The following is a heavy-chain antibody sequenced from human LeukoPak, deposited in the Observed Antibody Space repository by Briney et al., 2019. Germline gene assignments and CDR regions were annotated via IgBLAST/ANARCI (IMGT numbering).Heavy chain of an antibody. V-gene: IGHV4-34*01. D-gene: IGHD5-24*01. CDR3: ARGGEMATIKDAFDI. J-gene: IGHJ3*02. CDR1: GGSFSGYY. CDR2: INHSGST. Sequence: SETLSLTCAVYGGSFSGYYWSWIRQPPGKGLEWIGEINHSGSTYYNPSLESRVTISVDTSKNQFSLKLSSVTAADTAVYYCARGGEMATIKDAFDIWGQGTMVTVSS.